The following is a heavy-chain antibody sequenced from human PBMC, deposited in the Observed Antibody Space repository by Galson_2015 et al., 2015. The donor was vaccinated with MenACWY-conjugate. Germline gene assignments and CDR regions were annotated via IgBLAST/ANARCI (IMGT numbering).Heavy chain of an antibody. CDR2: IKSKTDGGAT. J-gene: IGHJ4*02. CDR1: GFSFNYAW. D-gene: IGHD3-10*01. V-gene: IGHV3-15*01. Sequence: SLRLSCAASGFSFNYAWMSWVRQVPGKGLEWVGRIKSKTDGGATDYAAPVKGRFTISRDDSKNTLYLQMNSLKSEDTAVYYCATDVPGIGAGEFDYWGQGTLVIVSS. CDR3: ATDVPGIGAGEFDY.